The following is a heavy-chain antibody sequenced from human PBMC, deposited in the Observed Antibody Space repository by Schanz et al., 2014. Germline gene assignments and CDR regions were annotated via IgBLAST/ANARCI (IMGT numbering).Heavy chain of an antibody. D-gene: IGHD1-26*01. CDR1: GFIFSGYA. V-gene: IGHV3-30*04. J-gene: IGHJ5*02. CDR2: ITYDGSNK. Sequence: QVQLVESGGGVVQPGNSLRLSCAASGFIFSGYAMIWVRQAPGKGLEWVAVITYDGSNKYYADSVKGRFTISRDNAKNSLYLQMNSLRDEDTAVYYCARDPSGSYGWFDPWGQGTLVTVSS. CDR3: ARDPSGSYGWFDP.